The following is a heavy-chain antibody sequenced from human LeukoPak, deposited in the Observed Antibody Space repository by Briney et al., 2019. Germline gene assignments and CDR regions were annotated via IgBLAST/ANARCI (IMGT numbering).Heavy chain of an antibody. CDR1: GFTFDKFD. V-gene: IGHV3-43*02. CDR3: AKAGRSEGFNFFDF. J-gene: IGHJ4*02. Sequence: GGSLRLSCAASGFTFDKFDMHWVRQAPGKGLEWVSLISGNGGSTYYADSVKGRFTTSRDNSKNSLYLQMNSLRTEDTALYYCAKAGRSEGFNFFDFSGQGTLVTVSS. D-gene: IGHD5-24*01. CDR2: ISGNGGST.